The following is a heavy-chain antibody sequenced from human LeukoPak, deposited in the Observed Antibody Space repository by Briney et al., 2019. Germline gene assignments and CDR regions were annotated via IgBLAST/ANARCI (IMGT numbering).Heavy chain of an antibody. D-gene: IGHD3-10*01. Sequence: GGSLRLSCAASGFTFSSYAMTWVRQAPGKGLEWVSSIDANGDGTFYADSVKGRFSISRDNAKNTLGLQMHSLTAEDTAVYYCAKDQSYYNWFDPWGQGTLVTVSS. CDR1: GFTFSSYA. CDR2: IDANGDGT. CDR3: AKDQSYYNWFDP. J-gene: IGHJ5*02. V-gene: IGHV3-23*01.